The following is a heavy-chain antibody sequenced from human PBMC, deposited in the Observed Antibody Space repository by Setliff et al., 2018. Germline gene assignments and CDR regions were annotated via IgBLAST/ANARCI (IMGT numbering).Heavy chain of an antibody. V-gene: IGHV4-61*01. Sequence: PSETLSLTCTVSGGSISSGSYHWNWIRQPPGKGLEWIGYVGYNGNTHYNPSLNSRVTMSVDTSKNQFSLKLTSVSAADTAVYYCARWGENSGRPDWRAFDIWGQGTMVTVSS. CDR2: VGYNGNT. CDR1: GGSISSGSYH. J-gene: IGHJ3*02. D-gene: IGHD1-26*01. CDR3: ARWGENSGRPDWRAFDI.